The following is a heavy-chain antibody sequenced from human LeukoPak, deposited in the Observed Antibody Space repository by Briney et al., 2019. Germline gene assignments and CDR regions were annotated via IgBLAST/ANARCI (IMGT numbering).Heavy chain of an antibody. Sequence: SETLSLTCTVSGGSISSSSYYWGWIRQPPGKGLEWIGYIYSSGSTNYNPSLKSRVTISLDTSKNQFSLNLSSVTAADTAIYYCATRLDTTWNFFDYWGQGTLVTVSS. CDR3: ATRLDTTWNFFDY. D-gene: IGHD5-18*01. V-gene: IGHV4-61*05. CDR2: IYSSGST. CDR1: GGSISSSSYY. J-gene: IGHJ4*02.